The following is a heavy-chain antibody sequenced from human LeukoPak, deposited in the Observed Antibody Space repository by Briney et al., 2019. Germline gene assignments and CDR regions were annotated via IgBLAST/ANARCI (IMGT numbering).Heavy chain of an antibody. D-gene: IGHD1-26*01. V-gene: IGHV3-21*01. CDR1: GFTFNTYA. CDR3: ASELGIVGGRRNDC. Sequence: GGSLRLSCAASGFTFNTYAMNWVRQAPGKGLEWVSSICSSSDLIAYADSVRGRFTISRDNAKNSLFLQMNSLRADDTALYYCASELGIVGGRRNDCWGQGALVTVSS. J-gene: IGHJ4*02. CDR2: ICSSSDLI.